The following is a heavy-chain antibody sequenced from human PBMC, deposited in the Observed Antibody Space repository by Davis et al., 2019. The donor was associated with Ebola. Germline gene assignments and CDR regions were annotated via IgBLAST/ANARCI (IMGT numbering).Heavy chain of an antibody. V-gene: IGHV4-34*01. J-gene: IGHJ5*02. CDR3: AGGLYEFESDNWFDP. CDR1: GGSFSGYY. D-gene: IGHD3-16*01. Sequence: SETLSLTCAVYGGSFSGYYWSWIRQPPGKGLEWIGSLHYGGNGYYNPSLRSRVTISVDTSMNHFSLTLTSVTAADAAVYYCAGGLYEFESDNWFDPWGQGTLLIVSS. CDR2: LHYGGNG.